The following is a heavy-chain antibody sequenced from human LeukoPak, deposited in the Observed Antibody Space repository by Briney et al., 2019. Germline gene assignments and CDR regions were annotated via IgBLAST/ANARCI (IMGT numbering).Heavy chain of an antibody. Sequence: PGGSLRLSCAASGFTFSSYGIHWVRQAPGKGLEWVAVVSYDGTSQYYGDSVKGRVTISRDNSKNTLYLRMNSLRVDDTSIYYCVRERIRGAFDIWGQGTMVTVSS. CDR3: VRERIRGAFDI. CDR2: VSYDGTSQ. V-gene: IGHV3-30*19. D-gene: IGHD3-10*01. J-gene: IGHJ3*02. CDR1: GFTFSSYG.